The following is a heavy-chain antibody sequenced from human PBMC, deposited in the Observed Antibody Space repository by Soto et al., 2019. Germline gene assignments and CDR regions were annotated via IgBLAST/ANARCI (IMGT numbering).Heavy chain of an antibody. J-gene: IGHJ4*02. CDR3: ARDLGAYSSGWQAFDY. CDR1: GFTFSSYA. D-gene: IGHD6-19*01. CDR2: IYSGGST. V-gene: IGHV3-53*04. Sequence: GGSLRLSCAASGFTFSSYAMSWVRQAPGKGLEWVSVIYSGGSTYYADSVKGRFTISRHNSKNTLYLQMNSLRAEDTAVYYCARDLGAYSSGWQAFDYWGQGTLVTVSS.